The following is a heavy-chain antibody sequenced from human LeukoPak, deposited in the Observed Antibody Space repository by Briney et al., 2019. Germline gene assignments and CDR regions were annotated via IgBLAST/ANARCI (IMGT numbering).Heavy chain of an antibody. CDR1: GYTLTELS. CDR3: ASTQLLGDHYYYYGMDV. D-gene: IGHD2-2*01. Sequence: SVKVSCKVSGYTLTELSMHWVRQAPGQGLEWMGGIIPIFGTANYAQKFQGRVTITADESTSTAYMELSSLRSEDTAVYYCASTQLLGDHYYYYGMDVWGQGTTVTVSS. CDR2: IIPIFGTA. V-gene: IGHV1-69*13. J-gene: IGHJ6*02.